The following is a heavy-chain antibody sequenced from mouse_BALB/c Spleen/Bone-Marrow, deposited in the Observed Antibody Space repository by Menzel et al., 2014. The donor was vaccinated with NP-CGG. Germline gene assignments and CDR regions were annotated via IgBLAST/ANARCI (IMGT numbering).Heavy chain of an antibody. CDR3: ARSSYGYDRQAYFFDY. J-gene: IGHJ2*01. CDR1: GFTFSSFG. Sequence: EVMLVESGGGLVQPGGSRKLSCAASGFTFSSFGMHWVRQAPEKGLEWVAYISSGSSTIYYADTVKGRFTISRDNPKNTLFLQMTSLRSEGTAMYYCARSSYGYDRQAYFFDYWGQGTTLTVSS. D-gene: IGHD2-2*01. CDR2: ISSGSSTI. V-gene: IGHV5-17*02.